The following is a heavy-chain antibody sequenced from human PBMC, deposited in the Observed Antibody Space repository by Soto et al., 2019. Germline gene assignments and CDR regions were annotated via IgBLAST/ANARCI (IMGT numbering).Heavy chain of an antibody. D-gene: IGHD2-2*01. CDR2: ISYDGSNK. CDR1: GFTFSSYA. Sequence: PGGSLRLSCAASGFTFSSYAMHWVRQAPGKGLERVAVISYDGSNKYYADSVKGRFTISRDNSKNTLYLQMNSLRAEDTAVYYCARGFIPGYCSGTSCSGPWFDPWGQGTLVTVSS. J-gene: IGHJ5*02. V-gene: IGHV3-30-3*01. CDR3: ARGFIPGYCSGTSCSGPWFDP.